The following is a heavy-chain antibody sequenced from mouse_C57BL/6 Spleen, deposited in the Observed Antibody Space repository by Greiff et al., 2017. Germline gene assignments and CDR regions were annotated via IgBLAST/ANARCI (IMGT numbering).Heavy chain of an antibody. CDR2: ISSGGDYI. D-gene: IGHD2-4*01. V-gene: IGHV5-9-1*02. J-gene: IGHJ3*01. Sequence: DVHLVESGEGLVKPGGSLKLSCAASGFPFSSYAMSWVRQTPEKRLEWVAYISSGGDYIYYADTVKGRFPISSDNARNTLYLQMSSLKSEDTAMYYCTRDEGYYDYRAWFAYWGQGTLVTVSA. CDR3: TRDEGYYDYRAWFAY. CDR1: GFPFSSYA.